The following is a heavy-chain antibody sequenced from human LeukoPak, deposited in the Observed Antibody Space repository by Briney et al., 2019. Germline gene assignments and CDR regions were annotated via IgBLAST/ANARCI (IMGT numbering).Heavy chain of an antibody. D-gene: IGHD6-13*01. V-gene: IGHV3-9*01. J-gene: IGHJ4*02. CDR1: GFTFDDYA. Sequence: GRSLRLSCAASGFTFDDYAMHWVRQAPGKGLEWVSGISWNSGSIGYADSVKGRFTISRDNAKNSLYLQMNSLRAEDTAVYYCAKDRGSSWCLDYWGQGTLVTVSS. CDR2: ISWNSGSI. CDR3: AKDRGSSWCLDY.